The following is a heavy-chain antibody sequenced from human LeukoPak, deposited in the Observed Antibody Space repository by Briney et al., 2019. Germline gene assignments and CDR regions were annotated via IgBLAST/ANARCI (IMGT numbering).Heavy chain of an antibody. CDR1: GFTFSSFS. J-gene: IGHJ4*02. CDR2: ISSGSTYI. D-gene: IGHD3-10*01. CDR3: ARGASASGRYFDY. Sequence: GGSLRLSCEASGFTFSSFSMNWVRQAPGKGLEWVSPISSGSTYIHYADSVKGRFTISRDNAKNSLYLQMDSLRAEDTAVYYCARGASASGRYFDYWGQGTLVTVSS. V-gene: IGHV3-21*01.